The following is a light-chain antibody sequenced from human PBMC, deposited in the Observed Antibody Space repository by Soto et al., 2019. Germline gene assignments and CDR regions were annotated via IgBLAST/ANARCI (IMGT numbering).Light chain of an antibody. CDR1: QSVSSY. CDR3: QQRSNWPPFT. J-gene: IGKJ3*01. Sequence: ELVLTQSPTTLSLSPGERATLSCRASQSVSSYLAWYQQKPGHAPRLLIYDAYNRATGIPARFSGSGSGTDFTLTISSLVPKDFAVYYCQQRSNWPPFTFGPGTKVDIK. CDR2: DAY. V-gene: IGKV3-11*01.